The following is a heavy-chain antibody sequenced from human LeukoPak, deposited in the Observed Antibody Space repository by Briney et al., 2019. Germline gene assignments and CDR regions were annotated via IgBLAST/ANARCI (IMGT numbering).Heavy chain of an antibody. V-gene: IGHV3-30*02. CDR3: AKESITMVRGVIIKTHGMDV. J-gene: IGHJ6*02. CDR1: GFTFSGYG. D-gene: IGHD3-10*01. CDR2: IWYDGSNK. Sequence: GGSLRLSCAASGFTFSGYGMHWVRQAPGKGLEWVAVIWYDGSNKYYADSVKGRFTISRDNSKNTLYLQMNSLRAEDTAVYYCAKESITMVRGVIIKTHGMDVWGQGTTVTVSS.